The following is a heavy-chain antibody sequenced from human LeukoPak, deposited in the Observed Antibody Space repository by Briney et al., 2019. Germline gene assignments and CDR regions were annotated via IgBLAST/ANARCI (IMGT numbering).Heavy chain of an antibody. D-gene: IGHD2-8*01. CDR3: ARDPQGYCTNGVCWYFDL. J-gene: IGHJ2*01. CDR1: GFTFSSYN. V-gene: IGHV3-21*01. CDR2: ISSSSSYI. Sequence: KPGGSLRLSCAASGFTFSSYNMNWVRQAPGEGLEWVSSISSSSSYIYYADSVKGRFTISRDNAKNSLYLQMNSLRTEDTAVYYCARDPQGYCTNGVCWYFDLWGRGTLVTVSS.